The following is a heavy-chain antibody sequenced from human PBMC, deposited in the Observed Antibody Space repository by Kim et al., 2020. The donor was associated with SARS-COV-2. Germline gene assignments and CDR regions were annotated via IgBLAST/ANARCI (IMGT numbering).Heavy chain of an antibody. CDR1: GFTFGDYA. J-gene: IGHJ6*02. D-gene: IGHD3-9*01. V-gene: IGHV3-49*03. Sequence: GGSLRLSCTASGFTFGDYAMSWFRQAPGKGLEWVGFIRSKAYGGTTEYAASVKGRFTISRDDSKSIAYLQMNSLKTEDTAVYYCTRDNPTEGLRYFDWSTGYYGMDVWGQGTTVTVSS. CDR2: IRSKAYGGTT. CDR3: TRDNPTEGLRYFDWSTGYYGMDV.